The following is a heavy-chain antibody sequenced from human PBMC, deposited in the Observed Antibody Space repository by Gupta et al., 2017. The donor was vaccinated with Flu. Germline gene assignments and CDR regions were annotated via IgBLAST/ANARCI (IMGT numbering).Heavy chain of an antibody. CDR3: AKKYSSSSYNWFGP. D-gene: IGHD6-6*01. Sequence: EVQLLESGGDLVPPGGSLRLSCAASGFTFSGNDMHRVRQAPGKGLEWVSTISGDATATYYADSVKGRFTISRDNSKNTVYMQMNSLRAEDTAVYFCAKKYSSSSYNWFGPWGQGTLVTVSS. V-gene: IGHV3-23*01. CDR1: GFTFSGND. J-gene: IGHJ5*02. CDR2: ISGDATAT.